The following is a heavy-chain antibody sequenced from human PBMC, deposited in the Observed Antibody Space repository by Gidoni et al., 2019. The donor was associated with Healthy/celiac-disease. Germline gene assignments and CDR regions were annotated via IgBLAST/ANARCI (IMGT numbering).Heavy chain of an antibody. CDR2: IWYDGSNK. CDR3: ARERITMVRGVPKGSDAFDI. D-gene: IGHD3-10*01. CDR1: GFTFSSYG. V-gene: IGHV3-33*01. Sequence: QVQLVESGGGVGKPGRSLRLSCAASGFTFSSYGMHWVRRAPGKGLEWVAVIWYDGSNKYYSDSVKGRVTISRDNSKNTLYLQMNSLRAEDTAVYYCARERITMVRGVPKGSDAFDIWGQGTMVTVSS. J-gene: IGHJ3*02.